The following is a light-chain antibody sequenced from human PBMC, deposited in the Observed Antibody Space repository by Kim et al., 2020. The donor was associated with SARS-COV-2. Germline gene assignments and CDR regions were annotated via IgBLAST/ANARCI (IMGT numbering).Light chain of an antibody. Sequence: QPVLTQPPSASASLGASVTLTCTLSSGYSQYKVDWYQQRPGKGPRFVMRVGTGGIVGSKGDGIPDRFSVLGSGLNRYLTIKNIQEEDESDYHCGADDGGGGNGLYGFGTGTKVTVL. CDR2: VGTGGIVG. V-gene: IGLV9-49*01. CDR1: SGYSQYK. J-gene: IGLJ1*01. CDR3: GADDGGGGNGLYG.